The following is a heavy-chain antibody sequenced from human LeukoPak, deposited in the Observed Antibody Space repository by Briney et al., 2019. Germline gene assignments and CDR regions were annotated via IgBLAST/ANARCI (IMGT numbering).Heavy chain of an antibody. Sequence: GGSLRLSCAASGFTFSSYWMHWVRQAPGKGLVWVSRIKSDGSVTTYADSVKGRFTISRDDAKNTLYLQMNSLRAEDTAVYFCARLDILTGNYYYFEYWGQGSLVTVSS. CDR1: GFTFSSYW. CDR3: ARLDILTGNYYYFEY. CDR2: IKSDGSVT. J-gene: IGHJ4*02. D-gene: IGHD3-9*01. V-gene: IGHV3-74*01.